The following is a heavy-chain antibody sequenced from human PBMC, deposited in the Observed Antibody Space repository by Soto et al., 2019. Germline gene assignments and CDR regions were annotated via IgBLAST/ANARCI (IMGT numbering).Heavy chain of an antibody. CDR3: ARDRGYYGSGSPF. V-gene: IGHV3-21*01. Sequence: EVQLVESGGGLVKPGGSLRLSCAASGFTFSSYSMNWVRQAPGKGLEWVSSISSSSSYIYYADSVKGRFTISRDNAKNSLYLQMNSLRAEDTAVYYCARDRGYYGSGSPFWGQGTMVTVSS. D-gene: IGHD3-10*01. CDR1: GFTFSSYS. CDR2: ISSSSSYI. J-gene: IGHJ3*01.